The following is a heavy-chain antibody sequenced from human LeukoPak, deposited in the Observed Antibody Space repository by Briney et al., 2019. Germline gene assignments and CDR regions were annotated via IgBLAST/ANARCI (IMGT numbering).Heavy chain of an antibody. CDR3: ARVGRSRGSLPNSYYYMDV. D-gene: IGHD1-26*01. Sequence: SVKVSCNASGDIFNSYSVSWVRQAPGQGLEWMGGIIPIFGSTNYAQKFQGRVTITTDQSTRTAYMELNSLSSDDTAVYYCARVGRSRGSLPNSYYYMDVWGKGTTVTVSS. CDR1: GDIFNSYS. CDR2: IIPIFGST. V-gene: IGHV1-69*05. J-gene: IGHJ6*03.